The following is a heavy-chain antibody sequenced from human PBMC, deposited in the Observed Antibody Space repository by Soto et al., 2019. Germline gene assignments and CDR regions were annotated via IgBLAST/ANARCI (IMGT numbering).Heavy chain of an antibody. CDR3: ARDSVDTAMAAYCYYYGMDV. J-gene: IGHJ6*02. D-gene: IGHD5-18*01. Sequence: SVKVSCKASGGTFSSYAISWVRQAPGQGLEWMGGIIPIFGTANYAQKFQGRVTITADESTSTAYMELSSLRSEDTAVYYCARDSVDTAMAAYCYYYGMDVWGQGTTVTVSS. CDR2: IIPIFGTA. CDR1: GGTFSSYA. V-gene: IGHV1-69*13.